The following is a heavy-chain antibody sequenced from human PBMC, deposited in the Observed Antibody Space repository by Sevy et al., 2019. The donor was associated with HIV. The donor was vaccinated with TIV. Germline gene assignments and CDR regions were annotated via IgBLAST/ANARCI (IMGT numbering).Heavy chain of an antibody. CDR1: GFTFSDSW. Sequence: GGSLRLSCAASGFTFSDSWMTWVRHAPGKGLEWVANIKEDGNERYYVDSVKGRFTLSRDNAKISVYFELTSLRVEDSAIYYCASGRRNGGLGDLDVWGQGTTVTVSS. D-gene: IGHD3-16*01. V-gene: IGHV3-7*01. CDR3: ASGRRNGGLGDLDV. CDR2: IKEDGNER. J-gene: IGHJ6*02.